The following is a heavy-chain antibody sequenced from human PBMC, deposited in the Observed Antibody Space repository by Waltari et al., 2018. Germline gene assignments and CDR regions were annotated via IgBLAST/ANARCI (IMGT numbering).Heavy chain of an antibody. CDR1: GFTFSSYA. J-gene: IGHJ3*02. CDR2: ISGSGGST. Sequence: LLESGGGLVQPGGSLRLSCAASGFTFSSYAMSWVRQAPGKGLEWVSAISGSGGSTYCADSVKGRFTISRDNSKNTLYLQMNSLRAEDTAVYYCAKDPPLYDYGDHEAFDIWGQGTMVTVSS. D-gene: IGHD4-17*01. CDR3: AKDPPLYDYGDHEAFDI. V-gene: IGHV3-23*01.